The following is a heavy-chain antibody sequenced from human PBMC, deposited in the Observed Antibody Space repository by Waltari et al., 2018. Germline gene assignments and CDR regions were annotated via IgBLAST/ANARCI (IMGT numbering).Heavy chain of an antibody. Sequence: QVQLQESGPGLVKPSETLSLTCTVSGGSISSYYWSWIRQPPGKGLEWIGYIYYSGSTNYNPSLKSRVTISVETSKNQFSLKRSSVTAGETAVYYWARDKGIAVAGTYYGMDVWGQGTTVTVSS. CDR3: ARDKGIAVAGTYYGMDV. V-gene: IGHV4-59*01. D-gene: IGHD6-19*01. CDR2: IYYSGST. J-gene: IGHJ6*02. CDR1: GGSISSYY.